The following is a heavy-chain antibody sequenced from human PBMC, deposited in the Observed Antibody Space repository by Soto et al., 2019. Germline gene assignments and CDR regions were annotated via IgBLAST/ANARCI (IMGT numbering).Heavy chain of an antibody. D-gene: IGHD6-13*01. Sequence: QVQLQESGPGLVKPSQTLSLICTVSGGSINSGGYYWSWIRQHPGKGLEWIGYIYYSGSTYYNPFLRSRVTISAGASEIQLSLKLSSVTAADSAVYFCAGACRQSGYSSSWVFDSWGQGTLVNVSS. J-gene: IGHJ4*02. CDR1: GGSINSGGYY. CDR3: AGACRQSGYSSSWVFDS. V-gene: IGHV4-31*03. CDR2: IYYSGST.